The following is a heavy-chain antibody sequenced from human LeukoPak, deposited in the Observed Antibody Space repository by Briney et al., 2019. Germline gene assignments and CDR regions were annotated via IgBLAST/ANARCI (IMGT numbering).Heavy chain of an antibody. CDR3: ARVGYGDTGDY. J-gene: IGHJ4*02. CDR1: GGSFSGYY. V-gene: IGHV4-34*01. Sequence: SETLSLTCAVYGGSFSGYYWSWIRQPPGKGLEWIGEINHSGSTNYNPSLKSRVTMSVDTPKNQFSLKLSSVTAADTAVYYCARVGYGDTGDYWGQGTLVTVSS. D-gene: IGHD4-17*01. CDR2: INHSGST.